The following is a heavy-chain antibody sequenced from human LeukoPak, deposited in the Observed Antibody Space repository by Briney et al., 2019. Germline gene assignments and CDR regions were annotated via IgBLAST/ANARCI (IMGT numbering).Heavy chain of an antibody. V-gene: IGHV1-2*02. CDR3: ARVFRGITMIVGGLELDY. Sequence: ASVKVSCKASGYTFTGYCMHWVRQAPGQGLEWMGWRNPNSGGTNYAQKFQDRATITRDTSISTAYMELRRLRSDDTAVYYWARVFRGITMIVGGLELDYWGQGTLVTVSS. J-gene: IGHJ4*02. CDR1: GYTFTGYC. CDR2: RNPNSGGT. D-gene: IGHD3-22*01.